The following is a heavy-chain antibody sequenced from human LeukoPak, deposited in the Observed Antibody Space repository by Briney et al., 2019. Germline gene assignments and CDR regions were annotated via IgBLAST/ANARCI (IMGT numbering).Heavy chain of an antibody. D-gene: IGHD3-10*01. Sequence: ASVKVSCKASGYTFTSYGISWVRQAPGQGLEWMGGIIPIFGTANYAQKFQGRVTITADESTSTAYMELSSLRSEDTAVYYCAREQLLWFGELFRGNWYDPWGQGTLVTVSS. CDR3: AREQLLWFGELFRGNWYDP. V-gene: IGHV1-69*13. J-gene: IGHJ5*02. CDR2: IIPIFGTA. CDR1: GYTFTSYG.